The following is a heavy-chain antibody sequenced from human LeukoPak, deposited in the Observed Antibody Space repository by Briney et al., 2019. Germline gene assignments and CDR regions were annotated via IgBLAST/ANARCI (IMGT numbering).Heavy chain of an antibody. V-gene: IGHV3-53*01. D-gene: IGHD6-13*01. J-gene: IGHJ4*02. Sequence: PGGSLRLSCAASGFTVSTNYMSWVRQAPGKGLEWVSIIYSGGSTYYADSVKGRFTISRDNSKNTLYLQMNSLRAEDTAVYYCGRRRPSSWSFDYWGQGTLVTASS. CDR3: GRRRPSSWSFDY. CDR2: IYSGGST. CDR1: GFTVSTNY.